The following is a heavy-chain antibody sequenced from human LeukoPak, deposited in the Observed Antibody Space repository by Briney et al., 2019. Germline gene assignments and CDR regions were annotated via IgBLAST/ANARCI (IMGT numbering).Heavy chain of an antibody. J-gene: IGHJ4*02. Sequence: GGSPRLSCAASGFTFSSYAMHWVRQAPGKGLEWVAVISYDGSNKYYADSVKGRFTISRDNSKNTLYLQMNSLRAEDTAVYYCARDGESGQWLYYFDYWGQGTLVTVSS. CDR3: ARDGESGQWLYYFDY. D-gene: IGHD6-19*01. CDR2: ISYDGSNK. V-gene: IGHV3-30*04. CDR1: GFTFSSYA.